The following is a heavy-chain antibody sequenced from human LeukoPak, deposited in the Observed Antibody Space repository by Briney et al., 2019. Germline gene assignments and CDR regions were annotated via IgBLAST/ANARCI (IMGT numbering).Heavy chain of an antibody. D-gene: IGHD4-17*01. CDR1: GGSISSGGYY. J-gene: IGHJ6*02. CDR3: ARHSTTVTVLSLNCYYGMDV. V-gene: IGHV4-31*03. CDR2: IYYSGST. Sequence: TSQTLSLTCTVSGGSISSGGYYWSWIRQHPGKGLEWIGDIYYSGSTYYNPSLKSRVTISVDTSKNQFSLKLSSVTAADTAVYYCARHSTTVTVLSLNCYYGMDVWGQGTTVTVSS.